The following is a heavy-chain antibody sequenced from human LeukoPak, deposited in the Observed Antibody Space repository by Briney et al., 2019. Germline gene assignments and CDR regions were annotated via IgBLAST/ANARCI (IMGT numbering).Heavy chain of an antibody. D-gene: IGHD2-21*02. J-gene: IGHJ5*02. V-gene: IGHV4-30-4*08. CDR1: GGSISSGDYY. CDR2: INHSGST. CDR3: ARALAYCGGDCSNWFDP. Sequence: SQTLSLTCTVSGGSISSGDYYWSWIRQPPGKGLEWIGEINHSGSTNYNPSLKSRVTISVDTSKNQFSLKLSSVTAADTAVYYCARALAYCGGDCSNWFDPWGQGTLVTVSS.